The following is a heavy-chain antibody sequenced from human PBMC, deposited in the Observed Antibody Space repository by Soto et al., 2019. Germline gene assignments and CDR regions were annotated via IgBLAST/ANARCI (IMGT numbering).Heavy chain of an antibody. J-gene: IGHJ4*02. V-gene: IGHV3-23*01. Sequence: GGSLRLSCAASGFTFSSYAMSWVRQAPGKGLEWVSAISGSGGSTYYADSVKGRFTISRDNSKNTLYLQMNCLRAEDTAVYYCAKDREGSGTGYYFDYWGQGTLVTVSS. CDR3: AKDREGSGTGYYFDY. CDR2: ISGSGGST. CDR1: GFTFSSYA. D-gene: IGHD1-1*01.